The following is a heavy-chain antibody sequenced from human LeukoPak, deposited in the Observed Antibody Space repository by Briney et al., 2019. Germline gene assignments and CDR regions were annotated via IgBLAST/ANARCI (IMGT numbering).Heavy chain of an antibody. J-gene: IGHJ5*02. CDR2: IYHSGST. CDR3: ARPSTFWSGYSSDP. Sequence: SETLSLTCTVSGYSISSGYYWGWIRQPPGKGLEWIGSIYHSGSTYYNPSLKSRVTISVDTSKNQFSLKLSSVTAADTAVYYCARPSTFWSGYSSDPWGQGTLVTVSS. V-gene: IGHV4-38-2*02. D-gene: IGHD3-3*01. CDR1: GYSISSGYY.